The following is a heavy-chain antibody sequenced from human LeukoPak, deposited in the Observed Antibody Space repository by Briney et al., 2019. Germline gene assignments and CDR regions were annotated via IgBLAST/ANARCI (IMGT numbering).Heavy chain of an antibody. J-gene: IGHJ4*02. CDR2: IYPGDSDT. V-gene: IGHV5-51*01. D-gene: IGHD1-26*01. Sequence: GESLKISCKGSGYTFTNYWIGWVRQMPGKGLEWMGIIYPGDSDTKYSPSFQGQVTISVDTSKNQFSLKLSSVTAADTAMYYCAKSGGYGLIDYWGQGTLVTVSS. CDR1: GYTFTNYW. CDR3: AKSGGYGLIDY.